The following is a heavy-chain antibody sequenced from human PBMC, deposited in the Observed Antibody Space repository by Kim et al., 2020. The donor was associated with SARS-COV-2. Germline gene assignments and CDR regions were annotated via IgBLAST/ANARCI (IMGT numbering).Heavy chain of an antibody. V-gene: IGHV4-59*08. CDR3: ARLRGYNGYDAFDI. CDR1: GGSISSYY. D-gene: IGHD5-12*01. CDR2: IYYSGST. J-gene: IGHJ3*02. Sequence: SETLSLTCTVSGGSISSYYWSWIRQPPGKGLEWIGYIYYSGSTNYNPSLKSRVTISVDTSKNQFSLKLSSVTAADTAVYYCARLRGYNGYDAFDILGQGT.